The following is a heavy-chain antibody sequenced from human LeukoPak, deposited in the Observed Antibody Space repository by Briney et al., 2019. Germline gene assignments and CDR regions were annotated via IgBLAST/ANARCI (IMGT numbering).Heavy chain of an antibody. CDR3: ARETLDALDL. J-gene: IGHJ3*01. CDR2: ISFDGSYK. CDR1: GFTISGDA. Sequence: TGGSLRLSCTASGFTISGDAMHWVRQAPGKGLQWVAHISFDGSYKYYADSVKGRFTISGDNSKNTLYLQMNSLRTDDTALFYCARETLDALDLWGPGTLVTVSS. V-gene: IGHV3-30*04.